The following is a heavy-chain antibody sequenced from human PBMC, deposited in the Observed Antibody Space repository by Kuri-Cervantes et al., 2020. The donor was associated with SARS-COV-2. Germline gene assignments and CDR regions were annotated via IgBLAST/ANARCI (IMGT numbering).Heavy chain of an antibody. CDR2: ISSSSSTI. CDR3: ARVEGISLDY. CDR1: GFTFSSYS. D-gene: IGHD3-3*01. Sequence: GESLKISCAASGFTFSSYSMNWVRQAPGKGLEWVSYISSSSSTIYYADSVKGRFTISRDNAKNSLYLQMNSLRAEDTVVYYCARVEGISLDYWGQGTWSPSPQ. J-gene: IGHJ4*02. V-gene: IGHV3-48*01.